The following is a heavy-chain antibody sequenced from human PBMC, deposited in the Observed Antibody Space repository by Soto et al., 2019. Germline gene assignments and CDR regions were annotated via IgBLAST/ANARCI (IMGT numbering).Heavy chain of an antibody. V-gene: IGHV1-18*01. CDR3: ARGTQTMVTTRLFDC. CDR1: GYAFTIYG. Sequence: VSVKVSCKASGYAFTIYGISWVRQAPGQGLEWMGWISAYNGNTNYAQKLQGRVTMTTDTSTSTAYMELNSLRAEDTAVYYCARGTQTMVTTRLFDCWGQGTLVTVSS. J-gene: IGHJ4*02. CDR2: ISAYNGNT. D-gene: IGHD4-17*01.